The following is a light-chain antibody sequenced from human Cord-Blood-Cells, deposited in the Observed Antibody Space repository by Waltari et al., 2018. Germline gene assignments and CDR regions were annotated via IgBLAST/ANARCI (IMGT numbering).Light chain of an antibody. Sequence: DIVMTQSADSLAVSLGERATINCKSSPSVLYSSNNKNYLAWYQQKPGQPPKLLTYRASTREPGRPDRFRGSGSGTDCTVTISSLQAEDGSDYNYQQEYNPTITVGQGTRLEIK. J-gene: IGKJ5*01. CDR1: PSVLYSSNNKNY. CDR3: QQEYNPTIT. CDR2: RAS. V-gene: IGKV4-1*01.